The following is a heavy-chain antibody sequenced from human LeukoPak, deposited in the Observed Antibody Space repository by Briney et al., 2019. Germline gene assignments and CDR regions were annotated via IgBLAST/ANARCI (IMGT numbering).Heavy chain of an antibody. Sequence: PGGSLRLSCAASGFTFYDYGMSWVRQAPGKGLEWVSSIGGSGGSTYYADSVKGRFTISRYNSKNTLYLQMNNLRAADTAVYYCAKGGYTAMVPLDPWGQGTLVTVSS. CDR3: AKGGYTAMVPLDP. J-gene: IGHJ5*02. CDR1: GFTFYDYG. CDR2: IGGSGGST. D-gene: IGHD5-18*01. V-gene: IGHV3-23*01.